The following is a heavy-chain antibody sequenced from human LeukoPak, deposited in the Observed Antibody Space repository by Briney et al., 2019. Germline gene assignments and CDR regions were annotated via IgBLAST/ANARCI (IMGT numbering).Heavy chain of an antibody. D-gene: IGHD1-26*01. Sequence: PSETLSLTCTVSGGSISSSSYYWGWIRQPPGKGLEWIGSIYHSGSTYYNPSLKSRVTISVDTSKNQFSLKLSSVTAADTAVYYCAKSGGYGLIDCWGQGTLVTVSS. CDR3: AKSGGYGLIDC. J-gene: IGHJ4*02. CDR2: IYHSGST. V-gene: IGHV4-39*07. CDR1: GGSISSSSYY.